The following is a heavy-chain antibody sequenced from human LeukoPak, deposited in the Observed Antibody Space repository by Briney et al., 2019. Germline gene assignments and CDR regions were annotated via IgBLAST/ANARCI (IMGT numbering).Heavy chain of an antibody. CDR1: GFTFSSYG. D-gene: IGHD3-22*01. J-gene: IGHJ4*02. CDR2: ISYDGSNK. V-gene: IGHV3-30*18. Sequence: PGRSLRLSCAASGFTFSSYGMHWVRQAPGKGLEWVAVISYDGSNKYYADSVKGRFTISRDNSKNTLYLQMNSLRAEDTAVYYCAKDKLRITMIVVAPYFDYWGQGTLVTVSS. CDR3: AKDKLRITMIVVAPYFDY.